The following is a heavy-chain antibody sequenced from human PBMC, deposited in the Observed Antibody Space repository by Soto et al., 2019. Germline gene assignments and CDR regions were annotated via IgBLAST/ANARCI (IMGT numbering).Heavy chain of an antibody. Sequence: LRLSCAASGFPFSSYDMHWVRQAPGKGLEWVALISYDGSRTSYSDSVKGRFTISRDNSKNMLFLQMDNLRADDTAVYYCPKEQAFEQLWVFDSWGQGTLVTVSS. V-gene: IGHV3-30*18. J-gene: IGHJ5*01. CDR3: PKEQAFEQLWVFDS. D-gene: IGHD5-18*01. CDR1: GFPFSSYD. CDR2: ISYDGSRT.